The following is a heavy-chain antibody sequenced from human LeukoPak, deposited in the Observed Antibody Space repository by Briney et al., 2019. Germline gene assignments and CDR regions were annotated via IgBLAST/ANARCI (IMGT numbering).Heavy chain of an antibody. J-gene: IGHJ4*02. Sequence: ASVKVSCKVSGYTLTELSMHWVRQAPGKGLEWMGGFDPEDGETIYAQKFQGRVTMTRDTSTSTVYMELSSLRSEDTAVYFCARGDIWNDTPYFDYWGQGTLVTVSS. CDR3: ARGDIWNDTPYFDY. D-gene: IGHD1-1*01. V-gene: IGHV1-24*01. CDR2: FDPEDGET. CDR1: GYTLTELS.